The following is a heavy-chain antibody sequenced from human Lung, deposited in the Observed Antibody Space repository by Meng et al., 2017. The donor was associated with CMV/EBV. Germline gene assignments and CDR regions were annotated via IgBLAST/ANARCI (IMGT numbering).Heavy chain of an antibody. V-gene: IGHV4-39*07. CDR3: AREKRTGEFEFWSGFY. CDR1: GASISSRNYY. J-gene: IGHJ4*02. Sequence: SETLSLTCSVSGASISSRNYYWGWIRQPPGKGLEWIGSIYYSGSTQYNPSLKSRVTISVDTSKNQFSLKLNSVTAADTAVYYCAREKRTGEFEFWSGFYWGQGTLVTVSS. D-gene: IGHD3-3*01. CDR2: IYYSGST.